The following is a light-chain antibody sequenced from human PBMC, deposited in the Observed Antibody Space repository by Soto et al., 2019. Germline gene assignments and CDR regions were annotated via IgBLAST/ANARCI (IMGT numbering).Light chain of an antibody. CDR3: LQYNSYPWT. J-gene: IGKJ1*01. V-gene: IGKV1-17*01. Sequence: DIQMTQSPSSLSASVGDRVTITCRASQYIHYYLNWYQQKPGKAPKLLISAASSLQSGVPSRVSGSGSGTEFPLTISSLQPEDFATYYCLQYNSYPWTFGQGTKVEIK. CDR1: QYIHYY. CDR2: AAS.